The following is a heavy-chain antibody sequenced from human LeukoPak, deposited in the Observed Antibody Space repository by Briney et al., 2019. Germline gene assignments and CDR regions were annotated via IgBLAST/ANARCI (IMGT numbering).Heavy chain of an antibody. CDR1: GFSFSTRG. J-gene: IGHJ4*02. CDR2: ISYDGSNK. CDR3: ARLYSSGWYADH. D-gene: IGHD6-19*01. V-gene: IGHV3-33*01. Sequence: GGSLRLSCAASGFSFSTRGMHWVRQAPGKGLEWVAAISYDGSNKYYADSVRDRFTISRDNSKNTLDLQMNSLRAEDTAVYYCARLYSSGWYADHWGQGTLVTVSS.